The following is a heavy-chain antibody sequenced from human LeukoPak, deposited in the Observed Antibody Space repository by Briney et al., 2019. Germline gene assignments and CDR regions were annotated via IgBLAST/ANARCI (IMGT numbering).Heavy chain of an antibody. D-gene: IGHD6-13*01. CDR3: ARDPAAVGEYYFDY. CDR2: ISAYNGNT. CDR1: GYTFTSYG. V-gene: IGHV1-18*01. Sequence: ASVEVSCKASGYTFTSYGISWVRQAPGQGLEWMGWISAYNGNTNYAQKLQGRVTMTRDMSTSTVYMELSSLRSEDTAVYYCARDPAAVGEYYFDYWGQGTLVTVSS. J-gene: IGHJ4*02.